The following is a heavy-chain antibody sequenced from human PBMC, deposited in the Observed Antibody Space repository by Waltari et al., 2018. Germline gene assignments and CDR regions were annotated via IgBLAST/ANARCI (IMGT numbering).Heavy chain of an antibody. CDR1: GFTFSSYG. V-gene: IGHV3-30*02. CDR3: ALRPHGSGSPGDAFDI. CDR2: IRYDGSNK. D-gene: IGHD3-10*01. J-gene: IGHJ3*02. Sequence: QVQLVESGGGVVQPGGSRRLSGAASGFTFSSYGMHWVRQAPGKGLEWVAFIRYDGSNKYYADSVKGRFTISRDNSKNTLYLQMNSLRAEDTAVYYCALRPHGSGSPGDAFDIWGQGTMVTVSS.